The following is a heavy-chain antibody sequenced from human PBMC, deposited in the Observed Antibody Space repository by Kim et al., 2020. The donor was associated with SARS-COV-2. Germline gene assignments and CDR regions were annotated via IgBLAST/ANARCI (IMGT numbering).Heavy chain of an antibody. Sequence: GGSLRLSCAASGFTFSNYGMHWVRQAPGKGLEWVAIIWHDGRKNYYTDSVKGRFTISRDSSENTVFLQMNSLRDEDTAVDYCARDRVSGSPGRGYFAYCGQGALVTVSS. J-gene: IGHJ4*02. V-gene: IGHV3-33*01. CDR3: ARDRVSGSPGRGYFAY. D-gene: IGHD3-10*01. CDR2: IWHDGRKN. CDR1: GFTFSNYG.